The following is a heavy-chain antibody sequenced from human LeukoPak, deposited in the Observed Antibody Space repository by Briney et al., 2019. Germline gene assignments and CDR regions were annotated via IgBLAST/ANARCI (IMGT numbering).Heavy chain of an antibody. D-gene: IGHD3-22*01. Sequence: ASVKVSCKASGYTFTSYGISWVRQAPGQGLEWMGWISAYNGNTNYAQKLQGRVTMTTDTSTSTAYMGLRSLRSDDTAVYYCARALDYYDSSGYFFDIWGQGTMVTVSS. J-gene: IGHJ3*02. CDR2: ISAYNGNT. V-gene: IGHV1-18*01. CDR1: GYTFTSYG. CDR3: ARALDYYDSSGYFFDI.